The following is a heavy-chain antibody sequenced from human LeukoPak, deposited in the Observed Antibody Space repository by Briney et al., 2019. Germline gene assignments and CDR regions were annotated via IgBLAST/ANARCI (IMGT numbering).Heavy chain of an antibody. Sequence: PGGSLRLSCAASGFILSNYGMHWVRQAPGKGLEWVAVISYDGSNKYYADSVKGRFTISRDNAKNTLYLQMNSLRAEDTAMYYCARAVYYSNYLGYWGQGTLVTVSS. CDR2: ISYDGSNK. CDR3: ARAVYYSNYLGY. CDR1: GFILSNYG. D-gene: IGHD3-10*01. J-gene: IGHJ4*01. V-gene: IGHV3-30*12.